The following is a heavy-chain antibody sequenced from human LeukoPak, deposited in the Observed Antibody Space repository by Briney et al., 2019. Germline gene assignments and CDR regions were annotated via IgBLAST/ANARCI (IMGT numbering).Heavy chain of an antibody. Sequence: GASVKVSCKASGYTFTSYYMHWVRQAPGQGLEWVGWISAYNGNTNYAQKLQGRVTMTTDTSTSTAYMELRSLRSDDTAVYYCARGGYGDYETDYFDYWGQGTLVTVSS. CDR1: GYTFTSYY. V-gene: IGHV1-18*04. CDR3: ARGGYGDYETDYFDY. J-gene: IGHJ4*02. CDR2: ISAYNGNT. D-gene: IGHD4-17*01.